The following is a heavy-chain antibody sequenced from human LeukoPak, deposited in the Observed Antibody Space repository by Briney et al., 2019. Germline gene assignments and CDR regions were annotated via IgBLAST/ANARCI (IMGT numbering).Heavy chain of an antibody. Sequence: GGSLRLSCAASGFTLSTYTTNWVRQAPGKGLEWVSSISPTAISTWYADSLKGPFNISRDNTRNSLFLEGNGLRAEDTGVFYCVRDFIGESGAGGPWGQGTLVTVSS. J-gene: IGHJ5*02. V-gene: IGHV3-21*06. CDR2: ISPTAIST. CDR1: GFTLSTYT. CDR3: VRDFIGESGAGGP. D-gene: IGHD6-19*01.